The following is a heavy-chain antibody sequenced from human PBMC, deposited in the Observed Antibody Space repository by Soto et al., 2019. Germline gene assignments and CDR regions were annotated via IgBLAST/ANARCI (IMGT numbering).Heavy chain of an antibody. CDR3: ATRNSEIGDIAAPGNSPHFEY. V-gene: IGHV4-39*01. CDR2: IYYSGST. D-gene: IGHD6-13*01. CDR1: GGSLSSSSYY. J-gene: IGHJ4*02. Sequence: PSETLSLTCTVSGGSLSSSSYYWGWIRQPPRKGLEWTGSIYYSGSTYYNPSLKSRVPISVDTSKNQFSLKLSSVTAADAAVYYCATRNSEIGDIAAPGNSPHFEYWGQGPLVTVS.